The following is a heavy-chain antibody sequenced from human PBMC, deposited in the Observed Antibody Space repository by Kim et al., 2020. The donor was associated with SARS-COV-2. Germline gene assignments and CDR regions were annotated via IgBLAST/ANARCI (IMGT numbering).Heavy chain of an antibody. CDR3: AILGSSGVAS. CDR1: GFTFSSHW. Sequence: GGSLRLSCAASGFTFSSHWMTWVRQAPGKVLEGVAHIKEDGRDKNYVDPVKGRCTNSRDNAKNSLYLQMNNLRAEDTAIYFCAILGSSGVASWGQGTLVTVSS. CDR2: IKEDGRDK. D-gene: IGHD6-25*01. J-gene: IGHJ4*02. V-gene: IGHV3-7*03.